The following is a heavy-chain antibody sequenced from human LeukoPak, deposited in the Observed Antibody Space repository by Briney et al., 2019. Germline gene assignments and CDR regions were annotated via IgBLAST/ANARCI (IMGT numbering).Heavy chain of an antibody. CDR3: ARGGTMVRYAFDI. V-gene: IGHV4-39*07. J-gene: IGHJ3*02. Sequence: KPSETLSLTCTVSGGSISSSSYYWGWIRQPPGKGLEWIGSIYYSGSTYYNPSLKSRDTISVDTSKNQFSLKLSSVTAADTAVYYCARGGTMVRYAFDIWGQGTMVTVSS. CDR1: GGSISSSSYY. CDR2: IYYSGST. D-gene: IGHD3-10*01.